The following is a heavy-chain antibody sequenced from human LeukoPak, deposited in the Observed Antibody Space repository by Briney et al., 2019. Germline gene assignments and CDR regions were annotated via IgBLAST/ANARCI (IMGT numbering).Heavy chain of an antibody. D-gene: IGHD1-1*01. CDR2: INPGGSA. Sequence: SETLSLTCGVYGGSFSKNFWAWIRQPPGKGLEWIEEINPGGSANYNPSLQSRVTISLGTSTTHFSLNLTSVTAADTAVYYCARMPRLLTKYYFDLWGQGTLVTVSS. V-gene: IGHV4-34*01. J-gene: IGHJ4*02. CDR1: GGSFSKNF. CDR3: ARMPRLLTKYYFDL.